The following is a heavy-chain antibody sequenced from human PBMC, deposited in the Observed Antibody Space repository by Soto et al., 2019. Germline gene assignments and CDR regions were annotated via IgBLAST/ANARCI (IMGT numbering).Heavy chain of an antibody. Sequence: PSETLSLTCTVSGGSISSGGYYWSWIRQHPGKGLEWIGYIYYSGSTYYNPSLKSRVTISVDTSKNQFSLKLSSVTAADTAVYYCASHYDSSGSLLYWFDPWGQGTLVTVSS. V-gene: IGHV4-31*03. CDR2: IYYSGST. CDR3: ASHYDSSGSLLYWFDP. J-gene: IGHJ5*02. D-gene: IGHD3-22*01. CDR1: GGSISSGGYY.